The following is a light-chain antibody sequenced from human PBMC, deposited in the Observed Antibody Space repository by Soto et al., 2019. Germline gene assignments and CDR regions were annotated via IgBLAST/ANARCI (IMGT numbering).Light chain of an antibody. J-gene: IGKJ4*01. Sequence: EIVLTQSPGTLSLSPGERATLSCRASQSVSSSYLAWYQQKPGQAPSLLIYGASSRATGIPDRFSGSGSGADFTITISRLEPEDFAVYYCQQYGSSSLTFGGGTKVEIK. CDR3: QQYGSSSLT. CDR1: QSVSSSY. CDR2: GAS. V-gene: IGKV3-20*01.